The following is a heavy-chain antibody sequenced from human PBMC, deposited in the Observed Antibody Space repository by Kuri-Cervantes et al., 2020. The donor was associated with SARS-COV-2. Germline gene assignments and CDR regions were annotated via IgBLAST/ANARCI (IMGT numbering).Heavy chain of an antibody. Sequence: GGSLRLSCAASGFTFSSYGMHWVRQAPGKGLEWVAVIWYGGSNKYYADSVKGRFTISRDNSKNTLYLQMNSLRAEDTAVYYCAKRARVVPAAAVYYYYMDVWGKGTTVTVSS. V-gene: IGHV3-30*02. J-gene: IGHJ6*03. CDR1: GFTFSSYG. CDR3: AKRARVVPAAAVYYYYMDV. D-gene: IGHD2-2*01. CDR2: IWYGGSNK.